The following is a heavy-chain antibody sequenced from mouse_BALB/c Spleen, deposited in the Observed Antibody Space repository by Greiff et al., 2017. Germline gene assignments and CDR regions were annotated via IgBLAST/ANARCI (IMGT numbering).Heavy chain of an antibody. Sequence: QVQLQQPGAELVKPGTSVKLSCKASGYNFTSYWINWVKLRPGQGLEWIGDIYPGSGSTNYNEKFKSKATLTVDTSSSTAYMQLSSLASEDSALYYCARSGDYHYFDYWGQGTTLTVSS. D-gene: IGHD2-4*01. CDR2: IYPGSGST. V-gene: IGHV1-55*01. J-gene: IGHJ2*01. CDR1: GYNFTSYW. CDR3: ARSGDYHYFDY.